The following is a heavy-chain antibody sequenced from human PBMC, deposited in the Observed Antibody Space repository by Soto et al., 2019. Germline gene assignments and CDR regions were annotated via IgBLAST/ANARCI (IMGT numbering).Heavy chain of an antibody. D-gene: IGHD2-2*01. J-gene: IGHJ6*02. Sequence: PGGSLRLSCAASGFTFSSYGMHWVRQAPGKGLEWVAVISYDGSNKYYADSVKGRFTISRDNSKNTLYLQMNSLRAEDTAVYYCAKEVHRRGYCSSTSCYAYGRDVWGQGTTVTVSS. CDR1: GFTFSSYG. CDR3: AKEVHRRGYCSSTSCYAYGRDV. CDR2: ISYDGSNK. V-gene: IGHV3-30*18.